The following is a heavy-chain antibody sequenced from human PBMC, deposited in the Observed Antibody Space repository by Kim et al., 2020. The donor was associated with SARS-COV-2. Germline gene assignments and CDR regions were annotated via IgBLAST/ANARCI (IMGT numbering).Heavy chain of an antibody. Sequence: ASVKVSCKASGYTFTSYAMNWVRQAPGQGLEWMGWINTNTGNPTYAQGFTGRFVFSLDTSVSTAYLQISSLKAEDTAVYYCARENPGIAARQFAYWGQGTLVTVSS. J-gene: IGHJ4*02. CDR1: GYTFTSYA. V-gene: IGHV7-4-1*02. D-gene: IGHD6-6*01. CDR2: INTNTGNP. CDR3: ARENPGIAARQFAY.